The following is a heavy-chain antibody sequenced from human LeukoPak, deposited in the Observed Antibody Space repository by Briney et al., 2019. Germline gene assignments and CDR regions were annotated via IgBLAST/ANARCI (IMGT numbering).Heavy chain of an antibody. CDR3: ARGFFGFSVAARGRYYYCMDV. Sequence: SETLSLTCAVYGGSFSGYYWSWIRQPPGKGLEWIGEINHSGSTNYNPSLKSRVTISVDTSKNQFSLKLSSVTAADTAVYYCARGFFGFSVAARGRYYYCMDVWGKGTTVTVSS. J-gene: IGHJ6*03. V-gene: IGHV4-34*01. CDR2: INHSGST. D-gene: IGHD6-6*01. CDR1: GGSFSGYY.